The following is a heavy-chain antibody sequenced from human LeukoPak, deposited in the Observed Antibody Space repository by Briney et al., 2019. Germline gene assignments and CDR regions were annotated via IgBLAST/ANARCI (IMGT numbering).Heavy chain of an antibody. Sequence: GASVKVSCKASGYTFTSYGISWVRQAPGQGLEWMGWINTDTGNPTYAQGFTGRFVFSLDTSVSTAYLQISSLKAEDTAVYYCARVWGSGDSSGYWDFQHWGQGTLVTVSS. J-gene: IGHJ1*01. CDR1: GYTFTSYG. D-gene: IGHD3-22*01. CDR2: INTDTGNP. V-gene: IGHV7-4-1*02. CDR3: ARVWGSGDSSGYWDFQH.